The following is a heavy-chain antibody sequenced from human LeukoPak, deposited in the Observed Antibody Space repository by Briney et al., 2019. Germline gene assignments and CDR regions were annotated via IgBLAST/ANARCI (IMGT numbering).Heavy chain of an antibody. J-gene: IGHJ5*02. Sequence: KPSETLSLTCTVSGGSISSYYWSWIRQPPGEGLEWIGYIHTSGSTNYNPSLKSRVTISVDTSKNQFSLKLSSVTAADTAVYYCARRRLLGVSGGCCWFDPWGQGTLVTVSS. CDR3: ARRRLLGVSGGCCWFDP. CDR2: IHTSGST. V-gene: IGHV4-4*08. CDR1: GGSISSYY. D-gene: IGHD3-16*01.